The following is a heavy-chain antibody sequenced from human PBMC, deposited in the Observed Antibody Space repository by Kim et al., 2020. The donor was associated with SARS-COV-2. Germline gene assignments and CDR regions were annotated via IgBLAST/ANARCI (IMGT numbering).Heavy chain of an antibody. Sequence: SETLSLTCTVSGGSISSSSYYWGWIRQPPGKGLEWIGSIYYSGSTYYNPSLKSRVTISVDTSKNQFSLKLSSVTAADTAVYYCARFRSWQLVESWGQGTLVTVSS. CDR2: IYYSGST. J-gene: IGHJ4*02. D-gene: IGHD6-13*01. CDR1: GGSISSSSYY. CDR3: ARFRSWQLVES. V-gene: IGHV4-39*07.